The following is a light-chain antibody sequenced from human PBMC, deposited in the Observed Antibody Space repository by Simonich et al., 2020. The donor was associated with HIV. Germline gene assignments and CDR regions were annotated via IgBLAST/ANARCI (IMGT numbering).Light chain of an antibody. CDR1: QSISSW. V-gene: IGKV1-12*01. J-gene: IGKJ5*01. CDR3: QQANSFPIT. Sequence: DSQMTQSPPSVSAYVGNRVTITCRASQSISSWLAGYQQTPGRAPKLLIYAASSLQSGVPSRFTGRGSGTDFTLTITNLQPEDSATCYCQQANSFPITFGQGTRL. CDR2: AAS.